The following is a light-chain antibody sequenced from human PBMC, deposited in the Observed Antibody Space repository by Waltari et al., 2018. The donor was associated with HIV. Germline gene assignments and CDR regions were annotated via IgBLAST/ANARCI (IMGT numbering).Light chain of an antibody. V-gene: IGLV2-11*01. CDR2: DVD. J-gene: IGLJ3*02. CDR3: SAYLASSSWV. CDR1: DSNLRGNNF. Sequence: QSALTQPRSVSGSPGQTVSMSCTGADSNLRGNNFVSWYQQHAGRAPRVVIFDVDKRPSYVSGRLSASKSGDTASLTISGLQHDDEAIYYCSAYLASSSWVFGSGT.